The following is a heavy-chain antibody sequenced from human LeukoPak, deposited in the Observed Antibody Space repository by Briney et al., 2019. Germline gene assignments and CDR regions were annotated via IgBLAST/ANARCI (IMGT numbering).Heavy chain of an antibody. CDR1: GYSFTSYW. CDR3: AASVVPAATLGGVDAFDI. D-gene: IGHD2-2*01. Sequence: GESLKISCKGSGYSFTSYWIGWVRQMPGKGLEWMGIIYPGDSDTRYSPSFQGQVTISADKSISTAYLQWSSLKASDTAMYYCAASVVPAATLGGVDAFDIWGQGTMVTVSS. CDR2: IYPGDSDT. V-gene: IGHV5-51*01. J-gene: IGHJ3*02.